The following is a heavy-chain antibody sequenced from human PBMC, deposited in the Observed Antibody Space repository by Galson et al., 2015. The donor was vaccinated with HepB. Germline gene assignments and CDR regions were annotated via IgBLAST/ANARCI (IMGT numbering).Heavy chain of an antibody. CDR1: GYTFTGYY. CDR2: INPNSGGT. J-gene: IGHJ3*02. V-gene: IGHV1-2*06. D-gene: IGHD3-16*02. Sequence: SVKVSCKASGYTFTGYYMHWVRQAPGQGLEWMGRINPNSGGTNYAQKFQGRVTMTRDTSISTAYMELSRLRSDDTAVYYCARTYDYIWGSYRYENAFDIWGQGTMVTVSS. CDR3: ARTYDYIWGSYRYENAFDI.